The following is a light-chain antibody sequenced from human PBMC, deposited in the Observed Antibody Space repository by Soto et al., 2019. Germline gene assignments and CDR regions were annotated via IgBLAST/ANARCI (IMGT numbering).Light chain of an antibody. Sequence: QSVLTQPPSVSGAPGQRVTISCTGSSSKIGAGYDVHWYQQLPGTAPKLLIYGNSNRPSGVPDRFSGSKSGTSASLAITGLQAEDEADYYCQSYDSSLSGPYVVFGGGTKVTVL. CDR3: QSYDSSLSGPYVV. CDR2: GNS. J-gene: IGLJ2*01. CDR1: SSKIGAGYD. V-gene: IGLV1-40*01.